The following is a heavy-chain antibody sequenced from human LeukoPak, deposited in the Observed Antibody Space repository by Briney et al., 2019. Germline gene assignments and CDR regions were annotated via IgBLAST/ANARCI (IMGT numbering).Heavy chain of an antibody. CDR1: GYTFTSYA. CDR2: INTNTGNP. Sequence: ASVKVSCKASGYTFTSYAMNGVRQAPGQGLEWMGWINTNTGNPTYAQGFTGRFVFSLDTSVSTAYLQISSLKAEDTAVYYCARTVVTHYYYYGMDVWGQGTTVTVSS. J-gene: IGHJ6*02. D-gene: IGHD4-23*01. CDR3: ARTVVTHYYYYGMDV. V-gene: IGHV7-4-1*02.